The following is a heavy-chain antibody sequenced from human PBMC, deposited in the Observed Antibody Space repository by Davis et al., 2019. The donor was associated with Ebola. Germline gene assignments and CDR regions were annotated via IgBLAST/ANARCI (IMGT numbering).Heavy chain of an antibody. CDR1: GFTSSNAW. CDR3: TTDPEPDYGDYEWSLGAFDI. Sequence: PGGSLRLSCAASGFTSSNAWMSWVRQAPGKGLEWVGRFKSKTDGGTTDYAAPVKGRFTISRDDSKNTLYLQMNSLKTEDTAVYYCTTDPEPDYGDYEWSLGAFDIWGQGTMVTVSS. CDR2: FKSKTDGGTT. V-gene: IGHV3-15*01. J-gene: IGHJ3*02. D-gene: IGHD4-17*01.